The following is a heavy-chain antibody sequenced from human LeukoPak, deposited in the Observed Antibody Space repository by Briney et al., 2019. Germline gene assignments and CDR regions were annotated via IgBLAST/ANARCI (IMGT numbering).Heavy chain of an antibody. CDR2: IYHSGST. V-gene: IGHV4-30-2*01. J-gene: IGHJ5*02. CDR1: GDSISSGPYS. Sequence: SETLSLTCAVSGDSISSGPYSWSWIRQPPGKGLEWIGYIYHSGSTDYNPSLRSRVTISVDKSRNQFSLKLTSVTAADTAVYYCARTDVWFDPWGQGTLVTVSS. CDR3: ARTDVWFDP.